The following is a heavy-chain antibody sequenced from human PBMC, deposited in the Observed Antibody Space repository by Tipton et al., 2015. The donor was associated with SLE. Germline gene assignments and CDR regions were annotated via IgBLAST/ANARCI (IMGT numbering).Heavy chain of an antibody. Sequence: GSLRLSCAASGFTFSDYYMSWIRQAPGKGLEWVSYISNGSLSMYYGDSVKGRFTISRDNAKNSLYLQMNSLREDDTAVYYCARVQYSSGSYFFDYWGQGTLVTVSS. CDR3: ARVQYSSGSYFFDY. CDR1: GFTFSDYY. J-gene: IGHJ4*02. CDR2: ISNGSLSM. V-gene: IGHV3-11*04. D-gene: IGHD6-19*01.